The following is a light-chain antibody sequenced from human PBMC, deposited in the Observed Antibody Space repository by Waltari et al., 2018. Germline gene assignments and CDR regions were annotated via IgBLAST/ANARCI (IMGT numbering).Light chain of an antibody. J-gene: IGKJ1*01. Sequence: DIQLTQSPSFLSASVGDRVTITCRASQDISTYLAWYQQESGKAPKLLIYAASTLQSGVPSRFSGSGSGTEFTLTISSLQPEDFATYYCQQLNAYPRTFGQGTKVEI. V-gene: IGKV1-9*01. CDR2: AAS. CDR1: QDISTY. CDR3: QQLNAYPRT.